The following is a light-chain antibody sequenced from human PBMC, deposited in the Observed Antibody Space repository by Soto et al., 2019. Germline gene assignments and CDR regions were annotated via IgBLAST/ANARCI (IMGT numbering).Light chain of an antibody. CDR2: GAS. Sequence: EIVLTQSPGTPSLSPGERATLSCRASQSVSSTYLAWYQQQPGQAPRLLIYGASNRATGIPDRFSGGGSGTDFTLTISRLEPEDFAVYYCQQFSSYPLTFGGGTKVDIK. CDR1: QSVSSTY. V-gene: IGKV3-20*01. CDR3: QQFSSYPLT. J-gene: IGKJ4*01.